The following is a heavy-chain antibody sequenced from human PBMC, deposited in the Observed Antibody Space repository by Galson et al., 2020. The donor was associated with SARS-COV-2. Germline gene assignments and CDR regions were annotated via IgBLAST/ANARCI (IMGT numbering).Heavy chain of an antibody. J-gene: IGHJ3*02. CDR2: IYGGGANT. D-gene: IGHD3-3*02. Sequence: GGSLRLSCAASGFTLTSNSMSWVRHLQGQGLEWVSVIYGGGANTHYADSVQGRFSISRDSTKNTLNLQMNSLRADDTAVYYCGRVLGDDDNRNRFDIWGQGTMVTVSS. CDR3: GRVLGDDDNRNRFDI. CDR1: GFTLTSNS. V-gene: IGHV3-66*01.